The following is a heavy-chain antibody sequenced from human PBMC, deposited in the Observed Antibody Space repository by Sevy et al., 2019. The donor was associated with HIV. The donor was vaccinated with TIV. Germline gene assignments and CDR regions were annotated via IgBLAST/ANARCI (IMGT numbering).Heavy chain of an antibody. CDR3: ARGNMITFGRVIATFDA. CDR1: GYTFTGHY. V-gene: IGHV1-2*02. D-gene: IGHD3-16*02. Sequence: ASVKVSCKASGYTFTGHYIHWVRQAPGQGLEWMGLINPNSGATKYAQKFHGRVTMTRDTSISAAYMDLSGLRSDDTAVYYCARGNMITFGRVIATFDAWGRGTQVTVSS. J-gene: IGHJ4*02. CDR2: INPNSGAT.